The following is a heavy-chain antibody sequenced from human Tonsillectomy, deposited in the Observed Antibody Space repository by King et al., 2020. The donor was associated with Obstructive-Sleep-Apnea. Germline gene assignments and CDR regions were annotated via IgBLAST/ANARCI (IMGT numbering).Heavy chain of an antibody. Sequence: QLVQSGAEVKKPGASVKVSCKTSGYTFTRYTIFWMRQAPGQRLEWMGWVNPGDGNTHFSQKFQGRVTITRDTSAKTVYMELGSLRSEDTGVYYCARSAFNMLTGYPTFGDSWGQGTLVTVSS. CDR1: GYTFTRYT. D-gene: IGHD3-9*01. V-gene: IGHV1-3*01. J-gene: IGHJ4*02. CDR3: ARSAFNMLTGYPTFGDS. CDR2: VNPGDGNT.